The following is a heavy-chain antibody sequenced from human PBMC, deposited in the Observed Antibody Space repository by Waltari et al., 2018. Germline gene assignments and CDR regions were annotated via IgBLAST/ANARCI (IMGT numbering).Heavy chain of an antibody. Sequence: EVQLVESGGGLVQPGGSLRLSCAASGFTFGSYWMHWVRQAPGKGLVWVSRVTIDGSSTTYADSVKVRFTISRDNARNTLYLQMNSLRAEDTAVYYCARDGHGTVDFDLWGQGTVVTVSS. J-gene: IGHJ4*02. V-gene: IGHV3-74*01. CDR2: VTIDGSST. CDR1: GFTFGSYW. CDR3: ARDGHGTVDFDL.